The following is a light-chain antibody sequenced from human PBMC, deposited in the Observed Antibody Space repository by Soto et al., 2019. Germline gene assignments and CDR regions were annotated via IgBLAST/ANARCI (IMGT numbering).Light chain of an antibody. CDR3: QQRYNTPLT. V-gene: IGKV1-39*01. CDR1: QSMSTC. Sequence: DIQMTQSPPSLSASVGDRVTITCRASQSMSTCLDWFQQKPGQAPNVLIYGASSLQSGVPSRFSGSGSGTDFTLTISSLKPEDVATYYCQQRYNTPLTFGGGTKVEIK. J-gene: IGKJ4*02. CDR2: GAS.